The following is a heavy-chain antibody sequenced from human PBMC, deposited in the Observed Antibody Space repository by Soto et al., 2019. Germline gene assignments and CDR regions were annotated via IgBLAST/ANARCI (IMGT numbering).Heavy chain of an antibody. CDR2: IIPLFGTA. CDR3: ARPKGTYSSGYYYFDV. V-gene: IGHV1-69*01. D-gene: IGHD6-19*01. CDR1: GGTFSTYA. Sequence: QVQLEQSGAEVKQPGSSVRVSCKTSGGTFSTYAINWVRQAPGQGLEWMGAIIPLFGTADYSQKFQGRVTITADESTSTAYMELSSLRSDDTAVYFCARPKGTYSSGYYYFDVWGQGTLVTVSS. J-gene: IGHJ4*02.